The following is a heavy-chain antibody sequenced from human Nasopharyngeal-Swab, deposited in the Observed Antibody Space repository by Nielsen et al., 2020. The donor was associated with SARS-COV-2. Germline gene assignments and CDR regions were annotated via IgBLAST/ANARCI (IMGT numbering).Heavy chain of an antibody. CDR3: AKLVEGSGISDY. V-gene: IGHV3-30*18. CDR1: GFTFSSYG. J-gene: IGHJ4*02. Sequence: GGSLRLSCAASGFTFSSYGMHWVRQAPGKGLEWVAVISYDGSNKYYADSVKGRFTISRDNSKNTLYLQMNSLRAEDTAVYYCAKLVEGSGISDYWGQGTLVTVSS. D-gene: IGHD3-10*01. CDR2: ISYDGSNK.